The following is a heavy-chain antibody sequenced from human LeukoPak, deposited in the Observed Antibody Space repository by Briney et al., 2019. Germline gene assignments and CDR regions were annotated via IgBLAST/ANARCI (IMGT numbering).Heavy chain of an antibody. V-gene: IGHV3-7*01. J-gene: IGHJ4*02. CDR2: IKQDGSEK. CDR1: GFTFSSYW. CDR3: AKCLYYYDGTGPSFVY. D-gene: IGHD3-22*01. Sequence: PGGSLRLSCAASGFTFSSYWMSWVRQAPGKGLEWVANIKQDGSEKYYVDSVKGRFTISRDNSKNTLFMQMNSLRAEDTAVYYCAKCLYYYDGTGPSFVYGGEGTLDTVSS.